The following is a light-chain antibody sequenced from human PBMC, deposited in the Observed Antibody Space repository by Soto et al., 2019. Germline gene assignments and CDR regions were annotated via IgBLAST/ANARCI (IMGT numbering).Light chain of an antibody. CDR2: EVT. CDR1: SSDIGGYKY. Sequence: QSALTQPPSASGSPGQSVTISCTGTSSDIGGYKYVSWYQQHPGRAPKLMIYEVTKRPSGVPDRFSGSKSGNTASLTVSGLQAEDEADYYCSSYAGSNNRVFGGGTQLTVL. J-gene: IGLJ3*02. V-gene: IGLV2-8*01. CDR3: SSYAGSNNRV.